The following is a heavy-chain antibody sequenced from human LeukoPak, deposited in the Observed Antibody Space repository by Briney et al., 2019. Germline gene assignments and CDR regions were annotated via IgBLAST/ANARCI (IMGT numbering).Heavy chain of an antibody. J-gene: IGHJ6*03. Sequence: GASVKVSCKASGYTFTSYGISWVRQAPGQGLEWMGWISAYNGNTNYAQKLQGRVTMTTDTSTSTAYMELRSLRSDDTAVYYCARGVPAAIWYYYYYMDVWGQGTTVTVSS. V-gene: IGHV1-18*01. CDR2: ISAYNGNT. CDR1: GYTFTSYG. CDR3: ARGVPAAIWYYYYYMDV. D-gene: IGHD2-2*02.